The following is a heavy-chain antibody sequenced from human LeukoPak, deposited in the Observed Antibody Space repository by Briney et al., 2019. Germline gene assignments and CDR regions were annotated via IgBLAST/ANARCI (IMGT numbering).Heavy chain of an antibody. Sequence: ASVKVSCKASGYTFTGYYMHWVRQAPGQGLEWMGWINPNSGGTNYAQKFQGRVTMTRDTSISTAYMELSRLKSDDTAVYYCARDRTRTGYSSGWYHDYWGQGTLVTVSS. J-gene: IGHJ4*02. D-gene: IGHD6-19*01. CDR2: INPNSGGT. CDR1: GYTFTGYY. V-gene: IGHV1-2*02. CDR3: ARDRTRTGYSSGWYHDY.